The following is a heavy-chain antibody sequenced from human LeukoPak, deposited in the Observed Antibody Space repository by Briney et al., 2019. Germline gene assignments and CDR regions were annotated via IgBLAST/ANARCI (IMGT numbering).Heavy chain of an antibody. CDR3: TTGGGRYCSSTSCYYNY. Sequence: PGGSLRLSCAASGFTFSNYGIHWVRQAPGKGLEWVAVIWSDGSNKYYADSVKGRFTISRDNSKDTLYLQLNSLRAEDTAVYYCTTGGGRYCSSTSCYYNYWGQGTLVTVSS. J-gene: IGHJ4*02. CDR2: IWSDGSNK. D-gene: IGHD2-2*01. V-gene: IGHV3-33*01. CDR1: GFTFSNYG.